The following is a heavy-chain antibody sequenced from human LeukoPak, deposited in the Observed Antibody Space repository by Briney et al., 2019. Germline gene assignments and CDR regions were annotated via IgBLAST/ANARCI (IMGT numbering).Heavy chain of an antibody. D-gene: IGHD6-13*01. CDR3: ARGKQQLHWFDP. CDR1: GGSFSDYY. V-gene: IGHV4-34*01. CDR2: INHSGST. J-gene: IGHJ5*02. Sequence: PSEILSLTCAVYGGSFSDYYWSWIRQPPGKGLEWIGEINHSGSTNYNPSLKSRVTISVDTSKNQFSLKLSSVTAADTAVYYCARGKQQLHWFDPWGQGTLVTV.